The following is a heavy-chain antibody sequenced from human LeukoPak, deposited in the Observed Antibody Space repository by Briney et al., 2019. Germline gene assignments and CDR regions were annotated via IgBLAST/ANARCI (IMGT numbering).Heavy chain of an antibody. CDR1: GGSINSDY. D-gene: IGHD3-10*01. Sequence: SETLSLTCTVSGGSINSDYWNWIRQPPGKGLEWIGEINHSGSTNYNPSLKSRVTISVDTSKNQFSLKLSSVTAADTAVYYCASGLXXXGSGSSWFDPWGQGTLV. CDR3: ASGLXXXGSGSSWFDP. CDR2: INHSGST. J-gene: IGHJ5*02. V-gene: IGHV4-34*01.